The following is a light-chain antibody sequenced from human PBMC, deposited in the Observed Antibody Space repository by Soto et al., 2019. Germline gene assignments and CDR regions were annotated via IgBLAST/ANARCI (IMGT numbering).Light chain of an antibody. Sequence: DIVLTQSPLSLPVTPGEPASISCRSSQSLLHSNGNIYLDWYLQKPGQSPHLLIYLGSIRAPGVPDSFSVIESSTDFTLNITRVEAEDVVVYYCMQAIQSPRTFGLGAMVEIK. V-gene: IGKV2-28*01. CDR3: MQAIQSPRT. CDR1: QSLLHSNGNIY. J-gene: IGKJ1*01. CDR2: LGS.